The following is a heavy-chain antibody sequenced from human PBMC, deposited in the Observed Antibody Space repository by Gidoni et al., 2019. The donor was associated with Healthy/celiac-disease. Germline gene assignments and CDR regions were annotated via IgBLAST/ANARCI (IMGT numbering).Heavy chain of an antibody. J-gene: IGHJ6*03. D-gene: IGHD2-2*01. Sequence: EVQLVESGGGLVKPGGSLRLSCAASGFTFRRYSMNWVRQAQGKGLEWVSSISISSSYIYYADSVKGRFTIARDNAKNSLYLQMNSLRAEDTAVYYCARVLGDIVVVPAADPSMDYYYYMDVWGKGTTVTVSS. CDR2: ISISSSYI. CDR1: GFTFRRYS. CDR3: ARVLGDIVVVPAADPSMDYYYYMDV. V-gene: IGHV3-21*01.